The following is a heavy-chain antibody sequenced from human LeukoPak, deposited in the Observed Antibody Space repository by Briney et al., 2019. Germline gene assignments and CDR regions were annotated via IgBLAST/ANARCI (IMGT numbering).Heavy chain of an antibody. D-gene: IGHD3-10*01. V-gene: IGHV4-59*01. Sequence: SETLSLTCTVSGDSISTYYWSWIRQPPGKGLEWIGYIYYRVTSDYNPSLKSRVTMSVDMSTRQISLKLSSVTAADTAVYYCARPYYYSSGSLPYWGQGTLVTVSS. CDR1: GDSISTYY. CDR2: IYYRVTS. CDR3: ARPYYYSSGSLPY. J-gene: IGHJ4*02.